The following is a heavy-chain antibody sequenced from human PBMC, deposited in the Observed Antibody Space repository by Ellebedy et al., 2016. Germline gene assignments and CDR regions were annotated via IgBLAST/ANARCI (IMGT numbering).Heavy chain of an antibody. J-gene: IGHJ5*02. CDR2: ISWNSGSV. CDR3: AKDSRKDDRLGELSLSWFDP. V-gene: IGHV3-9*01. D-gene: IGHD3-16*02. Sequence: SLKISCAASGFTFEDYAMHWVRQVSGKGLEWVSGISWNSGSVGYADSVKGRLTISRDNAKNSLYLQMNSLRAEETALYYFAKDSRKDDRLGELSLSWFDPWGQGTLVTVSS. CDR1: GFTFEDYA.